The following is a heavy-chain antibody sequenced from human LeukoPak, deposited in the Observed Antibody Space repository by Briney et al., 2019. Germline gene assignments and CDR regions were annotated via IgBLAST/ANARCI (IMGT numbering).Heavy chain of an antibody. Sequence: GGSLRLSCAASGFTFSSYAMSWVRQAPGKGLEWVSAISGSGGSTYYADSVKGRFTISRDNSKNTLYLQMNSLRAEDTAVYYCAKHTVKGAESNSPFDYWGQGTLVTVSS. CDR3: AKHTVKGAESNSPFDY. CDR1: GFTFSSYA. J-gene: IGHJ4*02. V-gene: IGHV3-23*01. CDR2: ISGSGGST. D-gene: IGHD4-11*01.